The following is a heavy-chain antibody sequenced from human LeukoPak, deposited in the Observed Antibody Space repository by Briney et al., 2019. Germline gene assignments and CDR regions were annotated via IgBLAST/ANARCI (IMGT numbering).Heavy chain of an antibody. CDR2: ISYDGSNK. CDR3: ARVLGELDY. Sequence: GGSLRLSCAASGFTFSSYAMHWVRQAPGKGLEWVAVISYDGSNKYYADSVKGRFTISRDNSKNTLYLQMNSLGAEDTAVYYCARVLGELDYWGQGTLVTVSS. V-gene: IGHV3-30-3*01. J-gene: IGHJ4*02. CDR1: GFTFSSYA. D-gene: IGHD3-16*01.